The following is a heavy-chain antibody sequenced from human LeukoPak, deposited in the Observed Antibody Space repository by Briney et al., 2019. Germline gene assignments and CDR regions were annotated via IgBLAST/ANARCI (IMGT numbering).Heavy chain of an antibody. CDR3: ARDKGHYYGSGSLGWFDP. CDR1: GGSISSYY. V-gene: IGHV4-59*01. J-gene: IGHJ5*02. Sequence: SEPLSLPCTVSGGSISSYYWSWIRQPPGKGLGWIGYIYYSGSTNYNPSLKSRVTISVDTSKNQFSLKLSSVTAADTAVYYCARDKGHYYGSGSLGWFDPWGQGTLVTVSS. CDR2: IYYSGST. D-gene: IGHD3-10*01.